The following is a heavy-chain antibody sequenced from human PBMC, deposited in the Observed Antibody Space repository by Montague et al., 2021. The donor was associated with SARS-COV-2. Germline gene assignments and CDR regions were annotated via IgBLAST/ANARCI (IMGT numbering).Heavy chain of an antibody. Sequence: SLRLSCAASGFTFSSYSMSWVRQAPGKGLEWVSAISGSGGSTYYADSVKGRFTISRDNSKNTLYLQMNSLRSEDTAVYYFAKDLETGYDILTGYYSRYAFDIWGQGTMVTVSS. CDR2: ISGSGGST. D-gene: IGHD3-9*01. J-gene: IGHJ3*02. CDR3: AKDLETGYDILTGYYSRYAFDI. CDR1: GFTFSSYS. V-gene: IGHV3-23*01.